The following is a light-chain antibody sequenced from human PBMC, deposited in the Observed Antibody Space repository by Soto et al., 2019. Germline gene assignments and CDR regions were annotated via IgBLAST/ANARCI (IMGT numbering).Light chain of an antibody. CDR2: EAS. V-gene: IGKV3-20*01. CDR1: QSVRSRY. J-gene: IGKJ4*01. Sequence: EVVLTQSPGTLSLSPGERVILSCRASQSVRSRYLAWYQQRPGQAPRLLIYEASNRASGIPDRFSGSGSGTDFTLTISRLESEDFAVYFCQQYGSSPLTFGGGTKVEIK. CDR3: QQYGSSPLT.